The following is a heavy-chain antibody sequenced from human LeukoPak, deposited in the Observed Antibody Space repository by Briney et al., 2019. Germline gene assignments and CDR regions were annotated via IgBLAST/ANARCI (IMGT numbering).Heavy chain of an antibody. D-gene: IGHD3-10*01. J-gene: IGHJ4*02. CDR2: IKGDGST. Sequence: PGGSLRLSCAASGFTFSSYWMHWVRQTPGKGLMWVARIKGDGSTIYADSVQGRFTISRDNSKNTLYLQMNSLRAEDTAVYYCAKVAYGSGSYPLDYWGQGTLVTVSS. CDR3: AKVAYGSGSYPLDY. CDR1: GFTFSSYW. V-gene: IGHV3-74*01.